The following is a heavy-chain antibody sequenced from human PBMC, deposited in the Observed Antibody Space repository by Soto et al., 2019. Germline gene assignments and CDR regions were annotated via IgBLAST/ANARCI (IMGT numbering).Heavy chain of an antibody. CDR1: GFIFSRYS. CDR3: ARGSAFIGLDY. Sequence: EVQLVESGGGLVKPGGSLRLSCAVSGFIFSRYSMNWVRQAPGKGLEWVSSIGTSGSCIYDTDSVKGRFTISRDNTKDSLYLQMNSLRAEDTAIYYCARGSAFIGLDYWGQGTPVTVSS. J-gene: IGHJ4*02. CDR2: IGTSGSCI. D-gene: IGHD1-26*01. V-gene: IGHV3-21*01.